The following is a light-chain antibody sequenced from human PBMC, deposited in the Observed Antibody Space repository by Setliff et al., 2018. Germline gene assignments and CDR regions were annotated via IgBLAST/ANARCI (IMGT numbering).Light chain of an antibody. Sequence: QSALTQPASVSGSPGQSITISCTGTNRDVGAYDLVSWYQQHPGKAPKLIISEVSHRPSGVSHRFSGSKSGNTASLTISGLQPEDEADYYCSSFTSSRLYVFGTGTKVTVL. V-gene: IGLV2-14*02. J-gene: IGLJ1*01. CDR1: NRDVGAYDL. CDR2: EVS. CDR3: SSFTSSRLYV.